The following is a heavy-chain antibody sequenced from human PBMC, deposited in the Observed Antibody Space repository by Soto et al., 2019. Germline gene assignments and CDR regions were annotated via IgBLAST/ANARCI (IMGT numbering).Heavy chain of an antibody. J-gene: IGHJ4*02. CDR1: GGSFSGYY. CDR2: INHSGST. V-gene: IGHV4-34*01. CDR3: ARGQNAIAAAGTTGTPPRY. D-gene: IGHD6-13*01. Sequence: SETLSLTCAVYGGSFSGYYWSWIRQPPGKGLEWIGEINHSGSTNYNPSLKSRVTISVDTSKNQFSLKLSSVTAADTAVYYCARGQNAIAAAGTTGTPPRYWGQGTLVTVSS.